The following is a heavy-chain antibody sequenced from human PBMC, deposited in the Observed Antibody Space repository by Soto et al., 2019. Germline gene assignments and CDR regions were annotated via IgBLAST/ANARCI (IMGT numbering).Heavy chain of an antibody. CDR3: ARGHLGITTSGTWYDFDY. Sequence: QVQLQESGPRMVKPSETLSLTCTVSGDCISSYYWTWIRQPPGKGLEYIGYIYYSGRTYYNPSLKSRVTISVDTSTNQFSLKLSSVTAADTAVYYCARGHLGITTSGTWYDFDYWGQGTLVTVSS. V-gene: IGHV4-59*01. D-gene: IGHD2-15*01. J-gene: IGHJ4*02. CDR1: GDCISSYY. CDR2: IYYSGRT.